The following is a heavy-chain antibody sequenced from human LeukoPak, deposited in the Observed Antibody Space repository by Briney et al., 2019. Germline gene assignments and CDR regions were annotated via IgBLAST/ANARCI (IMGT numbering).Heavy chain of an antibody. D-gene: IGHD3-22*01. CDR3: AKFYYDSSGYSY. J-gene: IGHJ4*02. CDR2: IKQDGSEK. Sequence: AGGSLRLSCAASGFTFNSYGMHWVRQAPGTGLEWVANIKQDGSEKYYVDSVKGRFTISRDNAKNSLYLQMNSLRAEDTAVYYCAKFYYDSSGYSYWGQGTLVTVSS. V-gene: IGHV3-7*01. CDR1: GFTFNSYG.